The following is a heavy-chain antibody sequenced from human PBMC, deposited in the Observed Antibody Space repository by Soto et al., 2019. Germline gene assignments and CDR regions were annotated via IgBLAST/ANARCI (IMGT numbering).Heavy chain of an antibody. CDR1: GYTITSYY. J-gene: IGHJ2*01. CDR3: ARPSSSSSWYAHWYCDL. V-gene: IGHV1-46*01. Sequence: QVQLVQSGAEVKKPGASVKVSCKASGYTITSYYMHWVRQAPGQGLEWMGIINPSGGSTSYAQKFQGRVTRTRDTSTSTGYMELSSLRSEDTAVYYCARPSSSSSWYAHWYCDLWGRGTLVTVSS. CDR2: INPSGGST. D-gene: IGHD6-13*01.